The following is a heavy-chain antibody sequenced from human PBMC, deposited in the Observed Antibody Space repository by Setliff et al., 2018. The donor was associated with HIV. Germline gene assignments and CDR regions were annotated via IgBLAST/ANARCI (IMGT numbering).Heavy chain of an antibody. V-gene: IGHV3-7*03. Sequence: GGSLRLSCAASGFTFSAHQMSWVRQPPGKGLEWVANIKADGTDKYYVDSVKGRFAISRDNSKNSLYLQMNSLRAGDTAVYYCARDWNGDGRSIDSWGQGTLVTVCS. CDR2: IKADGTDK. CDR3: ARDWNGDGRSIDS. J-gene: IGHJ5*01. CDR1: GFTFSAHQ. D-gene: IGHD1-1*01.